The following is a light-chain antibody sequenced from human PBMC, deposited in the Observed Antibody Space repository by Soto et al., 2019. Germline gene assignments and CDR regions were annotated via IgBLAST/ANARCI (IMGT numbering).Light chain of an antibody. CDR3: AAWDDSRNGYV. CDR1: SSNIGSNT. V-gene: IGLV1-44*01. Sequence: QLVLTQPPSASGTPGQRVTISCSGSSSNIGSNTVNWYQQLPGTAPKLLIHANNQRPSGVPDRFSGSKSGTSASLAISWLQSEEADYYCAAWDDSRNGYVFGTGTKVTVL. CDR2: ANN. J-gene: IGLJ1*01.